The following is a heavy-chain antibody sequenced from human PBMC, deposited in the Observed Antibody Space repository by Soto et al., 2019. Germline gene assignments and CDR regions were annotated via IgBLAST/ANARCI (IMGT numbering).Heavy chain of an antibody. D-gene: IGHD3-3*01. V-gene: IGHV2-5*02. J-gene: IGHJ4*02. Sequence: SGPTLVNPTHTLTLTCTFSGFSLSTSGVGVDWIRQPPVKALEWLALIYWEDDKRYSPTLKSRLTITKYTTKNQVVLTMTNMDPVDTATYYSAHRRVVTHPDQFDDWGQGTLVTGSS. CDR2: IYWEDDK. CDR1: GFSLSTSGVG. CDR3: AHRRVVTHPDQFDD.